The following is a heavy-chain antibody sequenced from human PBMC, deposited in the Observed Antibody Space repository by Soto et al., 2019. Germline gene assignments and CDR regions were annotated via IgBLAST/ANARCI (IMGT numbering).Heavy chain of an antibody. D-gene: IGHD6-19*01. J-gene: IGHJ3*02. Sequence: QVQLQQWGAGLLKPSETLSLTCAVYGGFVSSGSYYWSWIRQPPGKGLEWIGEMSHSGGTHFNPALRRRFTIPVAPSKIQFSLKRTLWPPAARALFSWRLVRRGTPTTVFDALIIGGPGTMVTVS. CDR2: MSHSGGT. CDR1: GGFVSSGSYY. V-gene: IGHV4-34*01. CDR3: RLVRRGTPTTVFDALII.